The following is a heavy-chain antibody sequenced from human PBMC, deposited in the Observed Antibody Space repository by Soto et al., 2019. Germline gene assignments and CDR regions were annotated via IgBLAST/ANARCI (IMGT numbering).Heavy chain of an antibody. CDR2: IYPGDSDT. CDR1: GYSFTSYW. V-gene: IGHV5-51*01. D-gene: IGHD2-2*01. J-gene: IGHJ6*02. Sequence: VGSLMISRNGSGYSFTSYWIGWVRQMPWKGLEWMGIIYPGDSDTRYSPSFQGQVTISADKSISTAYLQWSSLKASDTAMYYCARRGDLGYCSSTSCPVHYGMDVWGQGTTVTVAS. CDR3: ARRGDLGYCSSTSCPVHYGMDV.